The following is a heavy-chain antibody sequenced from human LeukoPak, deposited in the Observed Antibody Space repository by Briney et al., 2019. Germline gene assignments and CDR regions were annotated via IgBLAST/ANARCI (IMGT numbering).Heavy chain of an antibody. V-gene: IGHV4-61*02. Sequence: PSQTLSLTCTVSGGSISSGSYYWSWIRQPAGKGLEWIGRIYNTGSTTYNPSLKSRVTMSVDTSKNQFSLKLTSVTAADTAVYYCARGRYFGYWGQGTLVTVSS. D-gene: IGHD3-9*01. J-gene: IGHJ4*02. CDR1: GGSISSGSYY. CDR3: ARGRYFGY. CDR2: IYNTGST.